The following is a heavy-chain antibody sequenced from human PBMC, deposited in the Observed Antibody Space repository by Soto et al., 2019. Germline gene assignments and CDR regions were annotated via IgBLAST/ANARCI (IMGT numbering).Heavy chain of an antibody. CDR1: GCSISSYY. D-gene: IGHD2-21*02. CDR3: AREPYCGGDCYSYFDY. Sequence: SETLSLTCTVSGCSISSYYWSWIRQPPGKGLEWIGYIYYSGSTNYNPSLKSRVTISVDTSKNQFSLKLSSVTAADTAVYYCAREPYCGGDCYSYFDYWGQGTLVTVSS. CDR2: IYYSGST. J-gene: IGHJ4*02. V-gene: IGHV4-59*01.